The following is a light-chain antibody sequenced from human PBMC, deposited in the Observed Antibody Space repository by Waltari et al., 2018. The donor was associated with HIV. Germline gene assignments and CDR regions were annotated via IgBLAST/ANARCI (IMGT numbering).Light chain of an antibody. V-gene: IGLV2-11*01. CDR1: NSDVGAYKY. CDR2: DVS. CDR3: CSYATRYTWV. J-gene: IGLJ3*02. Sequence: QSALTQPRSVSGSPGQSVTISCNGTNSDVGAYKYVSWYQQHRGKAPKLMIYDVSKRASGVPDRFSGSKSGDTASLTISGLQAEDEGDYYCCSYATRYTWVFGGGTKLTVL.